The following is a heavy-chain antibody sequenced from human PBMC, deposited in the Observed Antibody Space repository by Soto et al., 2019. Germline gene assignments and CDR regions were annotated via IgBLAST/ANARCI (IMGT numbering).Heavy chain of an antibody. V-gene: IGHV1-3*01. CDR3: ARDILFDY. D-gene: IGHD2-15*01. J-gene: IGHJ4*02. CDR2: INASIGNT. Sequence: ASVKVSCKASGGTFSSYTISWVRQAPGQGLEWMGRINASIGNTKYSQKFQGRVTITRDTSASTAYMELSSLRSEDTAVYYCARDILFDYWGQGTLVTVSS. CDR1: GGTFSSYT.